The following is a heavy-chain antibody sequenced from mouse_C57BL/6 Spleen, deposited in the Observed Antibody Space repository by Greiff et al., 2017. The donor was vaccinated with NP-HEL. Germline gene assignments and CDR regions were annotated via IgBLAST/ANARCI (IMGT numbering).Heavy chain of an antibody. CDR2: KNQDESGK. CDR1: SGFTFSDHW. Sequence: EVMLVESGGSLGQPGGSTKLSCEEASGFTFSDHWMDWFRKAPGMRVEWLANKNQDESGKGYAESVKDRLSISRDNSETLLYLQMNSLRKEDTALYYCAREGGAIDYWGQGTSVTVSS. CDR3: AREGGAIDY. J-gene: IGHJ4*01. V-gene: IGHV16-1*01.